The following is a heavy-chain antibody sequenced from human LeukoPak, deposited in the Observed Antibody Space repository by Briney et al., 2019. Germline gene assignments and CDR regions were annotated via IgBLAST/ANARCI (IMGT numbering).Heavy chain of an antibody. CDR1: GFTVSSNY. D-gene: IGHD4-17*01. J-gene: IGHJ6*02. Sequence: PGGSLRLSCAASGFTVSSNYMSWVRQAPGKGLEWVSVIYSGGSTYYADSVKGRFTISRDNSKNTLYLQMNSLRAEDTAVYYCAKDLYGDYVYYYGMDVWGQGTTVTVSS. CDR2: IYSGGST. CDR3: AKDLYGDYVYYYGMDV. V-gene: IGHV3-66*01.